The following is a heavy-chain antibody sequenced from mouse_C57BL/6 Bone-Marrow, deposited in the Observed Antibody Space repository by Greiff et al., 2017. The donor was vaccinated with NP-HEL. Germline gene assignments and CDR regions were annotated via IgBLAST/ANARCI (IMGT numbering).Heavy chain of an antibody. CDR1: GYAFSSSW. D-gene: IGHD2-5*01. CDR3: ATEFYSNSLRY. Sequence: QVQLQQSGPELVKPGASVKISCKASGYAFSSSWMNWVKQRPGKGLEWIGRIYPGDGDTNYNGKFKGKATLTADKSSSTAYMQLSSLTSEDSAVYFCATEFYSNSLRYWGQGTPLTVSS. CDR2: IYPGDGDT. V-gene: IGHV1-82*01. J-gene: IGHJ2*01.